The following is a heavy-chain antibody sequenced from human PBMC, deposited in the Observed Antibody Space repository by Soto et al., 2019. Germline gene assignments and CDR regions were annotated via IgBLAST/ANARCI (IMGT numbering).Heavy chain of an antibody. CDR2: INPSAAPP. CDR3: TGEKMRVQLAKLFVF. V-gene: IGHV1-46*01. Sequence: QVQLVQSGAEVKKPGASVKISCKASGYNFTSYFMHWVRQAPGQGLEWMGIINPSAAPPTYTQKSQGRVTMARYTSKSTVYMEQTSLQSEDSAVYFCTGEKMRVQLAKLFVFWGQGTLVTVSS. J-gene: IGHJ4*02. D-gene: IGHD2-2*01. CDR1: GYNFTSYF.